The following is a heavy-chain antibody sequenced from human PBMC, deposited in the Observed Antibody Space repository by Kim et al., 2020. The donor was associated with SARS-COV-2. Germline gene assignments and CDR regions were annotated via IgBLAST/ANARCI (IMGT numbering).Heavy chain of an antibody. CDR3: ARQPTRMEQWLALDYCYMDV. CDR2: IYYSGST. J-gene: IGHJ6*03. Sequence: SETLSLTCTVSGGSISSSSYYWGWIRQPPGKGLEWIGSIYYSGSTYYNPSLKSRVTISVDTSKNQFSLKLSSVTAAATAVYYCARQPTRMEQWLALDYCYMDVWGKGTAVTVSS. V-gene: IGHV4-39*01. CDR1: GGSISSSSYY. D-gene: IGHD6-19*01.